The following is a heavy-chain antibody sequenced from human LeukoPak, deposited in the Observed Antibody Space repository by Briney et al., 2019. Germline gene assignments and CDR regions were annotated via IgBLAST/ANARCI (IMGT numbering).Heavy chain of an antibody. D-gene: IGHD3-16*01. V-gene: IGHV4-39*01. J-gene: IGHJ5*02. Sequence: SETLSLTCTVSGVSISSSSNYWGWIRQPPGKGLEWVRTIYDSGSTYDNPSLNSRATISVESSKHQVSPKLTSVTGADRAVYYCARQVWGNRWYYWFDPWGQGTLVTVSS. CDR3: ARQVWGNRWYYWFDP. CDR2: IYDSGST. CDR1: GVSISSSSNY.